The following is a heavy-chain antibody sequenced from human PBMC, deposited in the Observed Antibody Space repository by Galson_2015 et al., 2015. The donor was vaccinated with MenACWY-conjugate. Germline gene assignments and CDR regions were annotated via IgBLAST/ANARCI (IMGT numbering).Heavy chain of an antibody. CDR1: GYTFTSYA. D-gene: IGHD6-13*01. V-gene: IGHV1-3*01. Sequence: SVKVSCKASGYTFTSYAMHWVRQAPGQRLEWMGWINAGNGNTKYSQKLQGRVTITRDTSASTAYMELSSLRSEDTAVYYCARDRRGSSSWYYFDYWGQGTLVTVSS. CDR2: INAGNGNT. J-gene: IGHJ4*02. CDR3: ARDRRGSSSWYYFDY.